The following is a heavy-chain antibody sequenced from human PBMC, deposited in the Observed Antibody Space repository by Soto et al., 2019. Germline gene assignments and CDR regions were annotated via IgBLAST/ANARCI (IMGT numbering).Heavy chain of an antibody. V-gene: IGHV3-23*04. CDR3: ASLAGGDGYNSAFDI. CDR2: ISGSGGST. J-gene: IGHJ3*02. Sequence: EVQLVESGGGLVQPGRSLRLSCAASGFTFSSYAMSWVRQAPGKGLEWVSAISGSGGSTYYADSVKGWFTISRDNSKNTLYLQRNSLRAEDTAVYYCASLAGGDGYNSAFDIWGQGTMVTVSS. CDR1: GFTFSSYA. D-gene: IGHD5-12*01.